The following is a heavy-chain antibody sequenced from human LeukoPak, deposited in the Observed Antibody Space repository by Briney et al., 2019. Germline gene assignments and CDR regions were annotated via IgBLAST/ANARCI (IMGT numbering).Heavy chain of an antibody. CDR3: ARGGGFYGTGTTHFDY. Sequence: SETLSLTCAVSGGSISSSSGNCWTWVRQPPGKGLEWIGEIYHSGSTNYNPSLKSRVTMLLDKSKNQFSPKLSSVTAADTALYFCARGGGFYGTGTTHFDYWGQGTLVIVSS. V-gene: IGHV4-4*02. CDR1: GGSISSSSGNC. D-gene: IGHD4-17*01. J-gene: IGHJ4*02. CDR2: IYHSGST.